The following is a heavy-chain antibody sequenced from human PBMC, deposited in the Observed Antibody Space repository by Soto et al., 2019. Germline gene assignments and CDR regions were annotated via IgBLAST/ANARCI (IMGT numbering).Heavy chain of an antibody. J-gene: IGHJ5*02. CDR2: LYHSGST. D-gene: IGHD6-13*01. CDR3: ARGSGRCSSCPRGSWFDP. CDR1: GGSISSSNW. V-gene: IGHV4-4*02. Sequence: QVQLQESGPGLVKPSGTLSLTCAVSGGSISSSNWWSWVRQPPGKGLEWIGELYHSGSTNYNPSRTSRVTIALDECKTQFSQKLSSVPAADTAVYHCARGSGRCSSCPRGSWFDPLGQGTLVTVSS.